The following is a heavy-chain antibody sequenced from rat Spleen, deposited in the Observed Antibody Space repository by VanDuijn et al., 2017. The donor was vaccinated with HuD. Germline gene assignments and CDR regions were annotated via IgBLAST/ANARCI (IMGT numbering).Heavy chain of an antibody. CDR3: ARPPYNTYFDY. V-gene: IGHV5-25*01. CDR2: ISIGGGTA. Sequence: EVQLVESDGGLVQPGRSLKLSCAASGFTFNDYYMAWVRQAPTKGLEWVARISIGGGTAYYRDSVKGRFTISRDNAKSTLYLQMDSLRSEDTATYYCARPPYNTYFDYWGQGVMVTVSS. D-gene: IGHD1-10*01. CDR1: GFTFNDYY. J-gene: IGHJ2*01.